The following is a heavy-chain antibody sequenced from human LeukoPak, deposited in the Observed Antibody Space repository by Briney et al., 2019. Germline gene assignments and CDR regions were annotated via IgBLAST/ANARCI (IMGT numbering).Heavy chain of an antibody. CDR2: ISGVGGRT. J-gene: IGHJ5*02. Sequence: QPGGSLRLSCAASGIVFSNTAMNWAGQSPGRGLEWVSAISGVGGRTFCADSVKGCFTISRDNSKNIVCLQMNSLRADDTAIYYCGKDGGQYSSGPEFDPRGQGALVTVSS. CDR3: GKDGGQYSSGPEFDP. V-gene: IGHV3-23*01. D-gene: IGHD6-19*01. CDR1: GIVFSNTA.